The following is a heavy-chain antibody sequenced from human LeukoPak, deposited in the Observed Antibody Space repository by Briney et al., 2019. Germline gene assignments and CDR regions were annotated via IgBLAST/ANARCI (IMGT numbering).Heavy chain of an antibody. CDR1: GYTFTDYH. J-gene: IGHJ4*02. D-gene: IGHD5-24*01. CDR2: VNPHTGAP. Sequence: ASVKVSCKASGYTFTDYHIHGVRQAPGQGLEWLGWVNPHTGAPNHAQKFQGRVTVTRDTSLTSAYMELTNLRPDDTAVYYCARPGERRWQYVYWGQGTLVTVSS. V-gene: IGHV1-2*02. CDR3: ARPGERRWQYVY.